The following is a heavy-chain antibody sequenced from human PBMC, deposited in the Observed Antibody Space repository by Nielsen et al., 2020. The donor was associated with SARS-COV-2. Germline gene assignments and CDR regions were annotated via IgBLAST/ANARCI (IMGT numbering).Heavy chain of an antibody. Sequence: SLKISCAASGFTFDAYAMHWVRQAPGKGLEWVSGISWNSGSIGYADSVKGRFTISRDNAKNSLYLQMNSLRAEDTALYYCVAATIDYYYYGMDVWGQGTTVTVSS. J-gene: IGHJ6*02. D-gene: IGHD5-12*01. CDR2: ISWNSGSI. V-gene: IGHV3-9*01. CDR1: GFTFDAYA. CDR3: VAATIDYYYYGMDV.